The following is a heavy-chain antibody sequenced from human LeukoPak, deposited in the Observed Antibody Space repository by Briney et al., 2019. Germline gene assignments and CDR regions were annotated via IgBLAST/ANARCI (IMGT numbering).Heavy chain of an antibody. CDR1: GGSISTYY. Sequence: SETLSLTCTVSGGSISTYYWSWIRQPPGKGLEWIGYIPYSGSTNYNPSLKSRVTISLDTSKNQFALKLSSVTAADTAVYYCARSIIGTRAKFDYWGQGTLVTVSS. CDR3: ARSIIGTRAKFDY. CDR2: IPYSGST. D-gene: IGHD1/OR15-1a*01. J-gene: IGHJ4*02. V-gene: IGHV4-59*08.